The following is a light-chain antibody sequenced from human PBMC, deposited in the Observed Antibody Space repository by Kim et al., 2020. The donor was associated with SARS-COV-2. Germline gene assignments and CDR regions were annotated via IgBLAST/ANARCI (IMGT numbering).Light chain of an antibody. J-gene: IGLJ2*01. CDR1: SGHSTYA. V-gene: IGLV4-69*01. CDR2: VYSDGRH. CDR3: QTWGSGTVV. Sequence: SVSLTCPLSSGHSTYAIAWYQQQPDKSPRYLMKVYSDGRHVKGDGIPDRLSGSSSGPQRYLTISSLQSEDEADYYCQTWGSGTVVFGGGTQLTVL.